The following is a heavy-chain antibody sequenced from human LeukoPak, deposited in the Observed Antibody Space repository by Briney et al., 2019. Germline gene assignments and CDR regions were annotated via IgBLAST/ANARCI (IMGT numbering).Heavy chain of an antibody. V-gene: IGHV3-21*01. Sequence: GGSLRLSCAASGFTFSSYSMNWVRQAPGKGLEWASSISSSSSYIYYADSVKGRFTISRDNAKNSLYLQMNSLRAEDTAVHYCASPPTTRSSWYVAHDAFDIWGQGAMVTVSS. CDR3: ASPPTTRSSWYVAHDAFDI. J-gene: IGHJ3*02. D-gene: IGHD6-13*01. CDR2: ISSSSSYI. CDR1: GFTFSSYS.